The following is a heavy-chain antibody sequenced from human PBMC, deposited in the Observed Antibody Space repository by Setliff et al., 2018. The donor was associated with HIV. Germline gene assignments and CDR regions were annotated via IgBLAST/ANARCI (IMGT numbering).Heavy chain of an antibody. D-gene: IGHD3-22*01. CDR2: IFHSGTT. V-gene: IGHV4-4*03. J-gene: IGHJ4*02. CDR1: GYSIYRTNW. CDR3: ARGHDSSGYFGIDY. Sequence: LRETLSLTCAVFGYSIYRTNWWTWVRQSPGKGLEWVGEIFHSGTTNYNPSRKSRVTMSVDKSKNQFSLNLSSVTAADTAVYYCARGHDSSGYFGIDYWGQGTLVTVSS.